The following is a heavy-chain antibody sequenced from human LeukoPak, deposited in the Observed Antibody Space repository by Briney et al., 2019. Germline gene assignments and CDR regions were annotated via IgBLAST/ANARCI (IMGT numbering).Heavy chain of an antibody. CDR1: GGSIGSYY. V-gene: IGHV4-4*07. J-gene: IGHJ4*02. D-gene: IGHD5-12*01. CDR3: AARPWGPDSGCDDY. Sequence: SETLSLTCTVSGGSIGSYYWSWIRQPAGKGLEWIGRIYTSGSTNYNPSLKSRVTMSVDTSKNQFSLKLSSVTAADPAVYYCAARPWGPDSGCDDYWGQGTLVTVSS. CDR2: IYTSGST.